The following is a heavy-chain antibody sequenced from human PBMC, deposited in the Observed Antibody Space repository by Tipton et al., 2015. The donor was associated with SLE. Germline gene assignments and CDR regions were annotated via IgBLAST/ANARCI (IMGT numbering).Heavy chain of an antibody. CDR1: GGSISSSSYY. D-gene: IGHD6-19*01. V-gene: IGHV4-39*07. Sequence: TLSLTCTVSGGSISSSSYYWSWIRQPPGKGLEWIGEINHSGSTNYNPSLKSRVTISVDTSKNQFSLKLSSVTAADTAVYYCASPGYSSGSYYFDYWGQGTLVTVSS. CDR2: INHSGST. J-gene: IGHJ4*02. CDR3: ASPGYSSGSYYFDY.